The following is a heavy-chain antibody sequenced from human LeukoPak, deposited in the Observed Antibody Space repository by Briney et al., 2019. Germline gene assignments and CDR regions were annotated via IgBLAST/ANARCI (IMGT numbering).Heavy chain of an antibody. CDR1: GFSFNGDW. Sequence: GGSLRLSCAASGFSFNGDWMNWVRQAPGKGLEWVANIKQDGSEKKYVDSVKGRFTISRDNAKNSLYLQMNSLRAEDTAMYYCMTASRSSSWPPPTWGQGTLVTVSS. CDR2: IKQDGSEK. CDR3: MTASRSSSWPPPT. J-gene: IGHJ5*02. D-gene: IGHD6-13*01. V-gene: IGHV3-7*01.